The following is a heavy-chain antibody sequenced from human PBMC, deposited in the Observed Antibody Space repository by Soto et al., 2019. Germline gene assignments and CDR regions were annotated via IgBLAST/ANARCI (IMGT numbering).Heavy chain of an antibody. J-gene: IGHJ4*02. CDR3: ERDLYGDYSDY. D-gene: IGHD4-17*01. V-gene: IGHV4-34*01. CDR1: GGSFSGYY. Sequence: QVQLQQWGAGLLKPSETLSLTCAVYGGSFSGYYWSWIRQPPGKGLEWIGEINHSGSTNYNPSLKSRVTISVDTSQNPFSLKLSSVTAADTAVYYCERDLYGDYSDYWGQGTLVTVSS. CDR2: INHSGST.